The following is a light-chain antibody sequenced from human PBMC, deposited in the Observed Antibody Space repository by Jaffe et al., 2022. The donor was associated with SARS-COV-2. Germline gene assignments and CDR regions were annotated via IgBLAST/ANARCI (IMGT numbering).Light chain of an antibody. CDR2: GAS. V-gene: IGKV3-20*01. CDR1: QSVGSSH. Sequence: EIVLTQSPGTLSLSPGERATLSCRASQSVGSSHLAWYQQKPGRTPRLLIYGASSRATGIPDRFSGTGSETDFTLTISRLEPEDFAVYYCQQYGSSPWTFGQGTKVDIK. CDR3: QQYGSSPWT. J-gene: IGKJ1*01.